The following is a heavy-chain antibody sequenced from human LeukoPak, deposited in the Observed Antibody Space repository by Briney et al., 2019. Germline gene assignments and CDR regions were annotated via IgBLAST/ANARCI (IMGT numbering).Heavy chain of an antibody. V-gene: IGHV3-11*03. CDR1: GFSFSGYY. Sequence: KPGGSLRLSCAASGFSFSGYYMGWIRQAPGKGLERVSYIIGSSAYTNYADSVRGRFTISRDNAKNSLYLQMDSLRAEDTAMYYCARVRGYCSGATCYPYYFDYWGQGTLVTVSS. CDR3: ARVRGYCSGATCYPYYFDY. J-gene: IGHJ4*02. CDR2: IIGSSAYT. D-gene: IGHD2-15*01.